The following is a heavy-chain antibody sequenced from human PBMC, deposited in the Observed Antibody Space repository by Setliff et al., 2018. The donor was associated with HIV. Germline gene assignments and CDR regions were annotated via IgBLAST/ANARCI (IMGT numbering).Heavy chain of an antibody. CDR3: AACGASAYYYYYMDV. D-gene: IGHD4-17*01. V-gene: IGHV1-69*10. CDR1: GDTFSTCA. Sequence: SVKVSCKASGDTFSTCAITWVRQAPGQGLQWVGGIIPFLNLTHYAQQFQGTVTITADKSTSTAFMEMTSLTFADTAVYYCAACGASAYYYYYMDVWGAGTTVTVSS. CDR2: IIPFLNLT. J-gene: IGHJ6*03.